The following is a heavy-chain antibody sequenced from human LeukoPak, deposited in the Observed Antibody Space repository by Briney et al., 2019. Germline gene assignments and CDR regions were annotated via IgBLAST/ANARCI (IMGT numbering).Heavy chain of an antibody. CDR1: GFTFSNSA. CDR3: ALRGGTMLEGSDY. Sequence: SGGSLRLSCAASGFTFSNSAMSWVRQAPGKGLEWVSAISGSGGGTYYADSVKGRFTISRDNSKNTLYLQMNSLRAEDTAIYYCALRGGTMLEGSDYWGQGTLVTVSS. CDR2: ISGSGGGT. D-gene: IGHD3-10*02. J-gene: IGHJ4*02. V-gene: IGHV3-23*01.